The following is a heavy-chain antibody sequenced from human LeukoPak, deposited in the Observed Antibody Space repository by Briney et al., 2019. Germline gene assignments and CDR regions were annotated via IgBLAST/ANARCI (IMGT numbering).Heavy chain of an antibody. CDR2: ISGSGGST. CDR3: AKASNYGSGSYLPRGVDY. Sequence: PGGSLRLSCAASGFTLSSYAMSWVRQAPGKGLEWVSAISGSGGSTYYADSVKRRFTMSRDNSKNTLYLQMISLGDEDTAVYYRAKASNYGSGSYLPRGVDYWGQGTLVTVCS. CDR1: GFTLSSYA. D-gene: IGHD3-10*01. J-gene: IGHJ4*02. V-gene: IGHV3-23*01.